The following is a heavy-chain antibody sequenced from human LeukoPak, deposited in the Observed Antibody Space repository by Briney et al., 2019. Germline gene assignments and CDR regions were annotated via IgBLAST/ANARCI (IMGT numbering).Heavy chain of an antibody. CDR1: GDSISSSTSY. CDR2: IYYSGSA. Sequence: SETLSLTCNVSGDSISSSTSYWGWIRQTPGKGLEWIGNIYYSGSAYYNPSFQSRVTISVNTSKNHFSLKLSCVSAADTAVYYCARHLGGSYYPVPDYWGQGALVTVSS. V-gene: IGHV4-39*01. CDR3: ARHLGGSYYPVPDY. D-gene: IGHD1-26*01. J-gene: IGHJ4*02.